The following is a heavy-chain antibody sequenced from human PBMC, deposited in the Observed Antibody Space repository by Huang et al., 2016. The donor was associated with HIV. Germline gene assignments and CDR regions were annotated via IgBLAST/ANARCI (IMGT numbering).Heavy chain of an antibody. CDR3: ARGQLGSYGDYDVLY. D-gene: IGHD4-17*01. V-gene: IGHV1-69*13. CDR1: WGTFSKYA. Sequence: QVQLVQSGAEVKTPGSSVKVSCKASWGTFSKYAISWVRQAPGQGLEWMGGIIPMFGTPNYARKCQGRVTINADDSTSTTYVEVSSLRSEDTALYYCARGQLGSYGDYDVLYWGQGTLVTVSS. J-gene: IGHJ4*02. CDR2: IIPMFGTP.